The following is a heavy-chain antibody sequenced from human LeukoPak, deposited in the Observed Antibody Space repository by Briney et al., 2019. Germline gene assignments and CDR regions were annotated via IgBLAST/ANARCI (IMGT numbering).Heavy chain of an antibody. J-gene: IGHJ3*02. CDR1: GYSFTSYY. CDR3: ARDLGSLDAFDI. D-gene: IGHD1-26*01. Sequence: ASVKVSCKASGYSFTSYYMHWVRQAPGQGLEWMGIINPNGGTTSYAQKFQGRVTMTRDTSISTAYMELSRLRSDDTAVYYCARDLGSLDAFDIWGQGTMVTVSS. V-gene: IGHV1-46*01. CDR2: INPNGGTT.